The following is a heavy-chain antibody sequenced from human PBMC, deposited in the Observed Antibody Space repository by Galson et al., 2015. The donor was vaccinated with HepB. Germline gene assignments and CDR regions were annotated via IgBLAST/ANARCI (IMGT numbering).Heavy chain of an antibody. J-gene: IGHJ6*03. CDR1: GFSFGTYG. V-gene: IGHV3-23*01. Sequence: SLRLSCATSGFSFGTYGMSWARQSPGKELEWVSYGGSGGSRYYADSVKGRFTISRDNSKNTLYLQMHSLRAEDTAIYYCAKHRASQYSYYYVDVWGKGTTVTVSS. CDR3: AKHRASQYSYYYVDV. CDR2: GGSGGSR. D-gene: IGHD2/OR15-2a*01.